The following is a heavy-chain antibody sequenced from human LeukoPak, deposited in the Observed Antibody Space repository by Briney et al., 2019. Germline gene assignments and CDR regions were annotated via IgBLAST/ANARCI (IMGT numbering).Heavy chain of an antibody. CDR2: ISGSGGST. J-gene: IGHJ1*01. Sequence: PGGSLRLSCAASGFTFSSYAMSWVRQAPGKGLEWVSAISGSGGSTYHADSVKGRFTISRDNSKNTLYLQMNNLRAEDTAVYYCAKDLRPYSSGWYGTDFQHWGQGTLVTVSS. D-gene: IGHD6-19*01. CDR1: GFTFSSYA. CDR3: AKDLRPYSSGWYGTDFQH. V-gene: IGHV3-23*01.